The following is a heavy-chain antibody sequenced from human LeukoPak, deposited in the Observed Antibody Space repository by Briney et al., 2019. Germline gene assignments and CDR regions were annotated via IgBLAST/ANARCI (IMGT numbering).Heavy chain of an antibody. Sequence: ASVKVSCKASGYTFTGYYMRWVRQAPGQGLEWMGWINPNSGGTNYAQKFQGRVTMTRDTSISTAYMELSRLRSDDTAVYYCARPRYSGYGDDAFDIWGQGTMVTVSS. J-gene: IGHJ3*02. D-gene: IGHD5-12*01. CDR2: INPNSGGT. CDR3: ARPRYSGYGDDAFDI. CDR1: GYTFTGYY. V-gene: IGHV1-2*02.